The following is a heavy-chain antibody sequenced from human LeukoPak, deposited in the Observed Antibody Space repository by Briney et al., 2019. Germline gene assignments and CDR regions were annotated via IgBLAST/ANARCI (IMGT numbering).Heavy chain of an antibody. CDR3: ARGYGDYYYYYGMDV. CDR2: INHSGST. V-gene: IGHV4-34*01. D-gene: IGHD4-17*01. CDR1: GGSFSGYY. J-gene: IGHJ6*02. Sequence: PSETLSLTCAVYGGSFSGYYWSWIRQPPGKGREWIGEINHSGSTNYNPSLKSRVTISVDTSKNQFSLKLSSVTAADTAVYYCARGYGDYYYYYGMDVWGQGTTVTVSS.